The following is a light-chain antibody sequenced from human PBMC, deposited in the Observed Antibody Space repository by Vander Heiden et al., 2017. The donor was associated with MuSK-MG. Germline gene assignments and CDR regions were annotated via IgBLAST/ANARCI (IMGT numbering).Light chain of an antibody. Sequence: DIVMTQSPDSLAVSLGERATLNCRSSQSVLYSSNDKDYLAWYQQKPGQPPKLLIYWASTRESGVPDRFSGSGSGTDFTLTISNLQAEDVAVYFCQQDDSIPLTFGGGTKVEI. J-gene: IGKJ4*01. CDR2: WAS. V-gene: IGKV4-1*01. CDR3: QQDDSIPLT. CDR1: QSVLYSSNDKDY.